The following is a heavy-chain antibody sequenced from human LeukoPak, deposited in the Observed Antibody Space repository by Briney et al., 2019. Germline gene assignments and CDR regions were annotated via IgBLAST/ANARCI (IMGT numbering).Heavy chain of an antibody. J-gene: IGHJ4*02. CDR1: GYTFTSYG. D-gene: IGHD3-22*01. Sequence: GASVKVSCKASGYTFTSYGISWVRQAPGQGLEWMGWMNPDTDNTGYAQNFQGRVTMTRNTSISTAYMELRSLRSDDTAVYYCARDPVTTYYYDSSGYSDYWGQGTLVTVSS. CDR3: ARDPVTTYYYDSSGYSDY. V-gene: IGHV1-8*02. CDR2: MNPDTDNT.